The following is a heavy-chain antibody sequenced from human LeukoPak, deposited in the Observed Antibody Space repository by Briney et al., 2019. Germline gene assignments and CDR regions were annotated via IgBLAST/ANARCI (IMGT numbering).Heavy chain of an antibody. V-gene: IGHV1-69*05. CDR3: ATEGLSDYDIPAGFDY. CDR1: GGTFSSYA. Sequence: WASVKVSCKASGGTFSSYAISWVRQAPGQGLEWMGGIIPIFGTANYAQKFQGRVTITTDESTSTAYMELSSLRSEDTAVYYCATEGLSDYDIPAGFDYWGQGTLVTVSS. J-gene: IGHJ4*02. D-gene: IGHD3-9*01. CDR2: IIPIFGTA.